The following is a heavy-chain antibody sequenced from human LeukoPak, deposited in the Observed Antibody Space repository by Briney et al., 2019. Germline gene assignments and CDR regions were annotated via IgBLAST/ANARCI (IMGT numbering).Heavy chain of an antibody. CDR1: AYSISSGYY. CDR3: ARRVYGYYGSGSYFWFDY. CDR2: IYHSGST. D-gene: IGHD3-10*01. Sequence: PSETLSLTCAVSAYSISSGYYWGWIRQPPGKGLEWIGSIYHSGSTYYNPSLKSRVTISVDTSKNQFSLKLSSVTAADTAVYYCARRVYGYYGSGSYFWFDYWGQGTLVTVSS. J-gene: IGHJ4*02. V-gene: IGHV4-38-2*01.